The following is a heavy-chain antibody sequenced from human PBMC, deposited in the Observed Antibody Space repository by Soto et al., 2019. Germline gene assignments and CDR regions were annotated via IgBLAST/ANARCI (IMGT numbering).Heavy chain of an antibody. V-gene: IGHV4-31*03. D-gene: IGHD2-21*01. CDR1: GGSISSGGYY. J-gene: IGHJ6*02. CDR3: AASCVGCGGFNYYGMDV. Sequence: QVQLQESGPGLVKPSQTLSLTCTVSGGSISSGGYYWSWIRQHPGKGLEWIGYIYYSGSTYYNPSLTSRVTISVDTSKNQFSLKLGSVTAADTAVYYCAASCVGCGGFNYYGMDVWGQGTTVTVSS. CDR2: IYYSGST.